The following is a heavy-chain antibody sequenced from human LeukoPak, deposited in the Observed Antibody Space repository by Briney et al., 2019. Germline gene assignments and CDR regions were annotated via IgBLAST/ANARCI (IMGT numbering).Heavy chain of an antibody. CDR2: INHSGST. CDR3: ARDWASYHYFDY. Sequence: SETLSLTCAVYGGSFSGYYWSWIRQPPGRGLEWIGEINHSGSTNYNPSLKSRVTISVDTSKNQFSLKLSSVTAADTAVYYCARDWASYHYFDYWGQGTLVTVSS. V-gene: IGHV4-34*01. CDR1: GGSFSGYY. D-gene: IGHD3-16*01. J-gene: IGHJ4*02.